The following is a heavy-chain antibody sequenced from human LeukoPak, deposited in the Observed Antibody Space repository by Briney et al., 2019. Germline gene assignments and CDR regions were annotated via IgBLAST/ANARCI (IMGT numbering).Heavy chain of an antibody. J-gene: IGHJ4*02. CDR1: GFTFSSYW. V-gene: IGHV3-7*01. CDR2: INQDGSKE. CDR3: VRDGGVSGYDLLDY. D-gene: IGHD5-12*01. Sequence: GGSLRLSCAASGFTFSSYWMSWVRQAPGKGLEWVAHINQDGSKEHYMDSVKARFTISRDNAKNSLSLQMNSLRVEDTAVYYCVRDGGVSGYDLLDYWGQGTLVTVSS.